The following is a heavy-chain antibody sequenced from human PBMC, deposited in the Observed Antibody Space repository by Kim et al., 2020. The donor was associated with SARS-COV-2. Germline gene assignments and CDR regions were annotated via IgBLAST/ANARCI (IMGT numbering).Heavy chain of an antibody. CDR3: ARHILRDDVWGTGGAFDI. Sequence: SETLSLTCTVSGGSISSSSYYWGWIRQPPGKGLEWIGSIYYSGSTYYNPSLKSRVTISVDTSKNQFSLKLSSVTAADTAVYYCARHILRDDVWGTGGAFDIWGHGRMVTAAS. CDR2: IYYSGST. V-gene: IGHV4-39*01. D-gene: IGHD3-16*01. J-gene: IGHJ3*02. CDR1: GGSISSSSYY.